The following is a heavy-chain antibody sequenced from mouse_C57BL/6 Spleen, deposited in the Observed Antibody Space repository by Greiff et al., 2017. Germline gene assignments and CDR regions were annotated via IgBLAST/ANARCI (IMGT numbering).Heavy chain of an antibody. V-gene: IGHV1-22*01. CDR3: ASITTVVAYYYAMDY. J-gene: IGHJ4*01. CDR2: INPNNGGT. D-gene: IGHD1-1*01. CDR1: GYTFTDYN. Sequence: VQLQQSGPELVKPGASVKMSCKASGYTFTDYNMHWVKQSHGKSLEWIGYINPNNGGTSYNQKFKGKATLTVNKSSSTAYMELRSLTSEDSAVYYCASITTVVAYYYAMDYWGQGTSVTVSS.